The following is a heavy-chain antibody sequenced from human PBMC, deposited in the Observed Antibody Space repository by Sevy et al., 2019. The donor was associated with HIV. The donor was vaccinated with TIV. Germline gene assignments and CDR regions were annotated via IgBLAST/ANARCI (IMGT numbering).Heavy chain of an antibody. Sequence: GGSLRLSCAASGFTFSSYAMSWVRQAPGKGLEWVSTISGSGGSTYYADSVKGRFTISRDNSKNTLYLQMNSLRDEDTAVYYCAKDERGYSYGIGFDYWGQGTLVTVS. CDR1: GFTFSSYA. CDR3: AKDERGYSYGIGFDY. CDR2: ISGSGGST. D-gene: IGHD5-18*01. V-gene: IGHV3-23*01. J-gene: IGHJ4*02.